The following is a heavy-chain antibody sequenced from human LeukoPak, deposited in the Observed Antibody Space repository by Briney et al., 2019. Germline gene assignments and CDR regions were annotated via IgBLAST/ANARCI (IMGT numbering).Heavy chain of an antibody. CDR2: INPSGVNT. D-gene: IGHD2/OR15-2a*01. J-gene: IGHJ6*03. V-gene: IGHV1-46*01. Sequence: ASVKVSCKASGSTFSNYYIHSVRQAPGQGLEWMGVINPSGVNTGYAQKFQGRLTMTRDTSTSTVYMDLRSLRSEDTAVYYCARDPSTVHGFYHYYMDVWGKGTTVTVSS. CDR3: ARDPSTVHGFYHYYMDV. CDR1: GSTFSNYY.